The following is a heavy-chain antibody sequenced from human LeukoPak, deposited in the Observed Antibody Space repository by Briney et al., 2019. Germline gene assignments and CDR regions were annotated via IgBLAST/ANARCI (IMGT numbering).Heavy chain of an antibody. CDR3: AKVDSSGWHVYDY. CDR2: IYSCGST. J-gene: IGHJ4*02. V-gene: IGHV3-66*03. CDR1: GFTVSSNY. Sequence: GGSLRLSCAASGFTVSSNYMSWVRQAPGKGLEWVSVIYSCGSTYYADSVKGRFTISRDNSKNTLYLQMNSLRAEDTAVYYCAKVDSSGWHVYDYWGQGTLVTVSS. D-gene: IGHD6-19*01.